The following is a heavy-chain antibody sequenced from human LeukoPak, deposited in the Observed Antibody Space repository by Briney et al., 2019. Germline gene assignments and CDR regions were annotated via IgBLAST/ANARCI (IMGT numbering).Heavy chain of an antibody. Sequence: PSETLSLTCTVSRGSISSGDYYWSWIRQPPGKGLEWIGYIYYSGSTYYNPSLKSRVTISVDTSKNQFSLKLSSVTAADTAVYYCARATIGYCSSTSCDWNWFDPWGQGTLVTVSS. J-gene: IGHJ5*02. CDR1: RGSISSGDYY. V-gene: IGHV4-30-4*01. CDR2: IYYSGST. D-gene: IGHD2-2*01. CDR3: ARATIGYCSSTSCDWNWFDP.